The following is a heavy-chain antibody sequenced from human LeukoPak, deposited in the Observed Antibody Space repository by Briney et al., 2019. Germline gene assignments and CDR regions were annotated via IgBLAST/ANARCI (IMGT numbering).Heavy chain of an antibody. D-gene: IGHD6-13*01. CDR1: GGSFSGYY. Sequence: SETLSLTCAVYGGSFSGYYWSWIRQPPGKGLEWIGEINHSGSTNYNPSLKSRVTISVDTSKNQFSLKLSSVTAADTAVYYCARGAAAGIGTYGALYEGRANLHNWFDPWGQGTLVTVSS. J-gene: IGHJ5*02. CDR3: ARGAAAGIGTYGALYEGRANLHNWFDP. V-gene: IGHV4-34*01. CDR2: INHSGST.